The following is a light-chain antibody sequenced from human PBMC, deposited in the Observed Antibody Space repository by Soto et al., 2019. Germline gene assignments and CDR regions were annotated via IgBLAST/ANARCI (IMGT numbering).Light chain of an antibody. J-gene: IGKJ3*01. Sequence: DFQLTQSPSFLSASVGDRVTITCRASQGISSYLAWYQQRPGTAPKLLIYAASTLQSGVPSRFSGSGSGTEFPLTISSLQPEDFATSYCQHLNLYPFTFGPGTKVDVK. V-gene: IGKV1-9*01. CDR2: AAS. CDR1: QGISSY. CDR3: QHLNLYPFT.